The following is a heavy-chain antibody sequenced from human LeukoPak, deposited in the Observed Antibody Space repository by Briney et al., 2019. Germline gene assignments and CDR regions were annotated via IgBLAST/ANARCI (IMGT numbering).Heavy chain of an antibody. V-gene: IGHV1-69*04. CDR1: GGTFSSYA. CDR3: ARDPDTAMVLD. D-gene: IGHD5-18*01. Sequence: GASVKVSCKASGGTFSSYAISWVRQAPGQGLEWMGRIIPILGIANYAQKFRGRVTITADKSTSTAYMELSSPRSEDTAVYYCARDPDTAMVLDWGQGTLVTVSS. J-gene: IGHJ4*02. CDR2: IIPILGIA.